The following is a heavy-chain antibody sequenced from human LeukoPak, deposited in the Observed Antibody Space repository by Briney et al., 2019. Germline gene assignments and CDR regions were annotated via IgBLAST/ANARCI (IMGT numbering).Heavy chain of an antibody. CDR2: IKQDESEK. J-gene: IGHJ4*02. D-gene: IGHD6-13*01. V-gene: IGHV3-7*03. CDR3: ASGRQLGR. CDR1: GFSFSTYW. Sequence: PGGSLRLSCAASGFSFSTYWVSWVRQAPGKGLEWVANIKQDESEKYCVDSVKGRFTISRDNTKNSLYLQMNSLRVEDTAVYYCASGRQLGRWGQGTLVTVSS.